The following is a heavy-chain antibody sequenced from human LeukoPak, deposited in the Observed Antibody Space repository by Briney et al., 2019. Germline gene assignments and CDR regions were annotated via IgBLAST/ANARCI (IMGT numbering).Heavy chain of an antibody. CDR1: GGSFSGYY. J-gene: IGHJ4*02. CDR2: IYYSGST. Sequence: SETLSLTCAVYGGSFSGYYWSWIRQPPGKGLEWIGYIYYSGSTNYNPSLKSRVTMSVDTPKNQFSLKLSSVTAADTAVYYCARDSSGWHQLDYWGQGTLVTVSS. V-gene: IGHV4-59*12. CDR3: ARDSSGWHQLDY. D-gene: IGHD6-19*01.